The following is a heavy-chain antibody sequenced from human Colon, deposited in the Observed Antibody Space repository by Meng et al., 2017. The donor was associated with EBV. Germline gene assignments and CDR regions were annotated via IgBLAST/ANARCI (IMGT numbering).Heavy chain of an antibody. J-gene: IGHJ4*02. Sequence: QVQLQAAGPGLVKPSGTLSLTCAVSGGSLSSRNWWSWVRQLPGKGLEWIGEIYHSGSTNHNPSLKSRVTISVDESKNQFSLRLSSVTAADTAVYYCARVGAYCGGDCYHPRWGQGTLVTVSS. V-gene: IGHV4-4*02. CDR2: IYHSGST. CDR1: GGSLSSRNW. CDR3: ARVGAYCGGDCYHPR. D-gene: IGHD2-21*02.